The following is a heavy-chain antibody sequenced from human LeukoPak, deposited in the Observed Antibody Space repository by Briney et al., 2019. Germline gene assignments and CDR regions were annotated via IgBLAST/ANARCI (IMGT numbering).Heavy chain of an antibody. D-gene: IGHD3-22*01. CDR3: ARDGDSSGYYQYYFDY. V-gene: IGHV3-30-3*01. J-gene: IGHJ4*02. CDR1: GFVFSSFG. CDR2: ISYDGSNK. Sequence: PGKSLRLSCAASGFVFSSFGMHWVRQAPGKGLEWVAVISYDGSNKYYADSVKGRFTISRDNSKNTLYLQMNSLRAEDTAVYYCARDGDSSGYYQYYFDYWGQGTLVTVSS.